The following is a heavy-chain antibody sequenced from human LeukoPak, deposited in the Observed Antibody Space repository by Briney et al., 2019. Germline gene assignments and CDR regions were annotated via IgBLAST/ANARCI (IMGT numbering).Heavy chain of an antibody. J-gene: IGHJ4*02. Sequence: GGSLRLSCAASGFTFSSYGMHWVRQAPGKGLEWVAFVHYDGTNKYYADSVKGRFTISRDNSKNTLYLQMNSLRAEDTAVYYCAKPYDYVWGSPPNGYWGQGTLVTVSS. CDR1: GFTFSSYG. V-gene: IGHV3-30*02. CDR2: VHYDGTNK. CDR3: AKPYDYVWGSPPNGY. D-gene: IGHD3-16*01.